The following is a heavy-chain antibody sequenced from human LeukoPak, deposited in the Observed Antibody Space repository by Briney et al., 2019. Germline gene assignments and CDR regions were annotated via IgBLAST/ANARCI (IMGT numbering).Heavy chain of an antibody. CDR1: GFTFSTYW. CDR2: INGDGGSR. Sequence: GGSLRLSCAASGFTFSTYWTHWVRQAPGKGLVWVSRINGDGGSRNYADSVKGRFTISRDNAKNTLYLQMNSLRVEDMAVYYCASASSHRIAAGGDFWGQGTLVTVSS. V-gene: IGHV3-74*01. D-gene: IGHD6-13*01. J-gene: IGHJ4*02. CDR3: ASASSHRIAAGGDF.